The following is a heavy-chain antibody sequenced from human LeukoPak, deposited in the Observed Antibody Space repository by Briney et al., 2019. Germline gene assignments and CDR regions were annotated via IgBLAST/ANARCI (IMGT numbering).Heavy chain of an antibody. J-gene: IGHJ3*01. CDR2: IYSGGST. Sequence: PGGTLRLSCAASGFTVSSNYMSWVRQAPGKGLEWVSVIYSGGSTYYADSVKGRFTISRDNSKNTLYLQMNSLRAEDTAVYYCARELVEMVEMATIRDPRYAFDLWGQGTMVTVSS. CDR3: ARELVEMVEMATIRDPRYAFDL. V-gene: IGHV3-53*01. CDR1: GFTVSSNY. D-gene: IGHD5-24*01.